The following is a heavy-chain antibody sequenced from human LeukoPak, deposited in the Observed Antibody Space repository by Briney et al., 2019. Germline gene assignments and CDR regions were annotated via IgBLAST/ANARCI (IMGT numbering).Heavy chain of an antibody. J-gene: IGHJ5*02. Sequence: ASVKVSCKASGYTFTSYAMLWVRQAPGQRLEWMGWINAGNGNTKYSQKFQGRVTITRDTSASTAYMELSSLRSEDTAVYYCARPFIAVAFGDGENWFDPWGQGTLVTVSS. CDR3: ARPFIAVAFGDGENWFDP. CDR1: GYTFTSYA. V-gene: IGHV1-3*01. D-gene: IGHD6-19*01. CDR2: INAGNGNT.